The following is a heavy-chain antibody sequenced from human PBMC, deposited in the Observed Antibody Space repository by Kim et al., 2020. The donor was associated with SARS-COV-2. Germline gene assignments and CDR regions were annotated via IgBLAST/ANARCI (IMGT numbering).Heavy chain of an antibody. V-gene: IGHV1-2*06. CDR2: INPNSGGT. D-gene: IGHD3-22*01. Sequence: ASVKVSYKASGYTFTGYYMHWVRQAPGQGLEWMGRINPNSGGTNYAQKFQGRVTMTRDTSISTAYMELSRLRSDDTAVYYCARVGYYDSSAPFDYWGQGTLVTVSS. CDR1: GYTFTGYY. J-gene: IGHJ4*02. CDR3: ARVGYYDSSAPFDY.